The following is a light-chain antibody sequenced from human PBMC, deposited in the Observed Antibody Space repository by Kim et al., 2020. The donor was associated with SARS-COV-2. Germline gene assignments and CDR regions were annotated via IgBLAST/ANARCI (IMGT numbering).Light chain of an antibody. J-gene: IGLJ2*01. V-gene: IGLV2-14*03. CDR3: SSYTSSSVV. CDR2: DVS. Sequence: PGQSITISCTGTSNDVGGYNYVSWYQKHPGKAPKLMIYDVSNRPSGVYNRFSGSKSGNTASLTISGLQAEDEADYYCSSYTSSSVVFGGGTKLTVL. CDR1: SNDVGGYNY.